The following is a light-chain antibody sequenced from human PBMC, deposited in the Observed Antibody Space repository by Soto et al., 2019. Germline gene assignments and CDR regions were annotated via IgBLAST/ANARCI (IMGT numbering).Light chain of an antibody. CDR2: DVS. V-gene: IGLV2-14*01. CDR3: SSYTSSSTVV. CDR1: SSDVGGYNY. Sequence: QSVLTQPASVSGSPGQSSTISCTGTSSDVGGYNYVSWYQQHPGKAPKLMIYDVSNRPSGVSNRFSGSKSGNTASLTISGLHAEYEADYYCSSYTSSSTVVFGGRTKLTVL. J-gene: IGLJ2*01.